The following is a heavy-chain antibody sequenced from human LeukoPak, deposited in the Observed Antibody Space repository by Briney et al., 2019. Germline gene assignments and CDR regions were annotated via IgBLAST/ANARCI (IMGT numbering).Heavy chain of an antibody. CDR1: GGSISSGGYY. V-gene: IGHV4-30-2*01. CDR3: ARSPIGPIVVVDYGMDV. J-gene: IGHJ6*02. Sequence: SQTLSLTCTVSGGSISSGGYYWSWIRQPPGKGLEWIGYIYHSGSTYYNPSLKSRVTISVDRSKNQFSLKLSSVTAADTAVYYCARSPIGPIVVVDYGMDVWGQGTTVTVSS. D-gene: IGHD2-15*01. CDR2: IYHSGST.